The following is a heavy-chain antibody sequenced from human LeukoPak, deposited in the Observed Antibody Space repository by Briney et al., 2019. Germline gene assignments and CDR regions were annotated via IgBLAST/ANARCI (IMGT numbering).Heavy chain of an antibody. D-gene: IGHD3-10*01. J-gene: IGHJ6*02. CDR3: ARHTGPYYGSGSYGLDV. V-gene: IGHV3-21*01. Sequence: GGSLRLSCAASGFTFSSYSMNWVRQAPGKGLEWVSSISTTSDYIYYAGSLKGRLTISRDNAKNTLYLQMNSLRAEDTAVYYCARHTGPYYGSGSYGLDVWGQGTTVTVSS. CDR1: GFTFSSYS. CDR2: ISTTSDYI.